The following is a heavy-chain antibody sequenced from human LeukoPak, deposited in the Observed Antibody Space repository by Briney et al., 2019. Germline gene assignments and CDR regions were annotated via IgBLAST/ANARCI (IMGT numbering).Heavy chain of an antibody. CDR1: GFTFSSYG. V-gene: IGHV3-30*02. Sequence: PGGSLRLSCAASGFTFSSYGMHWARQAPGKGLEWVSYISFSGSNVHYADSVKGRFTISRDNSKSTLFLQMNSLRPEDTAVYYCAKPTTGSPTAAGLDYWGQGTLVTVSS. J-gene: IGHJ4*02. D-gene: IGHD1-1*01. CDR3: AKPTTGSPTAAGLDY. CDR2: ISFSGSNV.